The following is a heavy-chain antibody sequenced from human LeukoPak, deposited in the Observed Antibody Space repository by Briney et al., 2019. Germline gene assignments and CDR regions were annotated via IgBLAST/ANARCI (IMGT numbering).Heavy chain of an antibody. CDR3: ARDRSGPGYHFDY. Sequence: GGSLRLSCAASEFTFSSYGMHWVRQAPGKGLEWVAVISYDATNKYYADSVKGRFTISRDNSKNTLYLQMDSLRTDDTAVYYCARDRSGPGYHFDYWGQGTLVTVSS. J-gene: IGHJ4*02. CDR2: ISYDATNK. V-gene: IGHV3-30*03. D-gene: IGHD1-1*01. CDR1: EFTFSSYG.